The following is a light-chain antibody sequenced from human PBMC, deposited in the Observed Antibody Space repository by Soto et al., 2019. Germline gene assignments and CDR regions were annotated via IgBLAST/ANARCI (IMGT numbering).Light chain of an antibody. CDR1: QSVSSH. CDR2: DAS. J-gene: IGKJ5*01. Sequence: EIVMTQSPATLSVSPVPGAAVSCRASQSVSSHLAWYQHKPGQAPRLLFYDASTRATGIPARFSGSGSGTDFTLTISSLEPEDFAVYYCQQRSDWPPITFGQGTRLEIK. CDR3: QQRSDWPPIT. V-gene: IGKV3-11*01.